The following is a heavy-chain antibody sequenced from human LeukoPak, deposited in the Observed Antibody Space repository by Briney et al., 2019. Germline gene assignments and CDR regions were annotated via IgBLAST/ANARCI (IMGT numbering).Heavy chain of an antibody. J-gene: IGHJ6*03. CDR3: ARDYKGYDFWSGQFSALGTYCYYYMDV. V-gene: IGHV4-39*07. CDR2: IYYSGST. CDR1: GGSISSSSYY. Sequence: SETLSLTCTVSGGSISSSSYYWGWLRQPPGKGLEWIGSIYYSGSTYYNPSLKSRVTISVDTSKNQFSLKLSSVTAADTAVYYCARDYKGYDFWSGQFSALGTYCYYYMDVWGKGTTVTVSS. D-gene: IGHD3-3*01.